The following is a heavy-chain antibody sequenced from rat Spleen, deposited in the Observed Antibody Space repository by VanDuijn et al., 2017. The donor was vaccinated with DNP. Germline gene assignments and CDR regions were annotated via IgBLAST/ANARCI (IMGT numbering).Heavy chain of an antibody. CDR3: TTDFERGY. J-gene: IGHJ2*01. V-gene: IGHV5-20*01. D-gene: IGHD1-11*01. Sequence: EVQLVESGGDLVQPGRSLKLSCAASEFSFSYYGMAWVRQAPKKGLEWVASISSTGGSTSYRDSVKGRFTISRDNAKSILYLQMDSLRSEDTATFYCTTDFERGYWGQGVMVTVSS. CDR2: ISSTGGST. CDR1: EFSFSYYG.